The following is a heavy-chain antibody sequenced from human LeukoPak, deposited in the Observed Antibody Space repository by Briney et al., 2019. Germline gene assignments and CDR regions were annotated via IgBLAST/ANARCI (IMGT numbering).Heavy chain of an antibody. J-gene: IGHJ4*02. CDR3: ARVVVPAAIQFDY. D-gene: IGHD2-2*01. Sequence: GESLKISCKGSGYSFTSYWIGWVRQMPGKGLEWMGIIYPGDSDTRYSPSFQGQVTISADKSISTAYLQWSSLKASDTAIYYCARVVVPAAIQFDYWGQGTLVTVSS. V-gene: IGHV5-51*01. CDR1: GYSFTSYW. CDR2: IYPGDSDT.